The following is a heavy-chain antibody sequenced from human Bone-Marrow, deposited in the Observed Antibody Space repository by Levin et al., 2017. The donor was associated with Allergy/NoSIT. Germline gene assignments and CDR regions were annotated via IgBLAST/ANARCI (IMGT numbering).Heavy chain of an antibody. Sequence: GESLKISCAASGFTFSTYSMNWVRQAPGKGLEWVSSIGISSGYIHYADSVKGRFTVSRDNAKNSLYLQMNSLRVEDTAVYYCASETGTTTMFGEVDVWGKGTTVTVSS. D-gene: IGHD3-3*01. J-gene: IGHJ6*04. V-gene: IGHV3-21*01. CDR3: ASETGTTTMFGEVDV. CDR2: IGISSGYI. CDR1: GFTFSTYS.